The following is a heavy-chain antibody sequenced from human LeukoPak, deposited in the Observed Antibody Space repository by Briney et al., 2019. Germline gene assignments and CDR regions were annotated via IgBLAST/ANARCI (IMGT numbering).Heavy chain of an antibody. V-gene: IGHV3-23*01. CDR1: GFTFSSYA. D-gene: IGHD1-26*01. CDR2: ISGSGGST. J-gene: IGHJ6*03. Sequence: GGSLRLSCAASGFTFSSYAMSWVRQAPGKGLEWVSAISGSGGSTYYADSVKGRFTISRDNSKNTPYLQMNSLRAEDTAVYYCASFSGYYYYMDVWGKGTTVIISS. CDR3: ASFSGYYYYMDV.